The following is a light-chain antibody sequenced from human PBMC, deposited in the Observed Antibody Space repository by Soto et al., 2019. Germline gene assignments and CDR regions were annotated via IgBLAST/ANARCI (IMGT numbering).Light chain of an antibody. CDR1: QSVSSF. Sequence: DIQMTQHPSTLSASVGDRVTITGRASQSVSSFLAWYQQKPGKAPKVLIYDASTLENGVPSRFSGSRSGTEFTLTISSLQPDDFATYYCQQYNSYSPRTFGQGTKVDIK. J-gene: IGKJ1*01. CDR2: DAS. CDR3: QQYNSYSPRT. V-gene: IGKV1-5*01.